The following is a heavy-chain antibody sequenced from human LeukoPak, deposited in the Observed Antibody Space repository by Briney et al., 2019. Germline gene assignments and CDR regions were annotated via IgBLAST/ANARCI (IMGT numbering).Heavy chain of an antibody. D-gene: IGHD6-13*01. V-gene: IGHV4-4*09. CDR3: ARKGSWYNWFDP. CDR2: IYTSGST. J-gene: IGHJ5*02. CDR1: GGSISSYY. Sequence: SETLSLTCTVSGGSISSYYWSWIRQPPGKGLEWIGYIYTSGSTNYNPSLKGRVTISVDTSKTQFSLKLSSVTAADTAVYYCARKGSWYNWFDPWGQGTLVTVSS.